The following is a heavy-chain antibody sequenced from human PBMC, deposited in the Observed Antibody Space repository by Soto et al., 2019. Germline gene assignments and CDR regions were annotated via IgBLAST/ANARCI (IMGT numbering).Heavy chain of an antibody. D-gene: IGHD6-19*01. J-gene: IGHJ4*02. CDR1: GFTFSNHW. CDR2: INSDGSTT. V-gene: IGHV3-74*01. Sequence: PGGSLRLSCAASGFTFSNHWMHWVRQAPGKGLVWVSRINSDGSTTTYAEPVKGRFTISRHNAKNTLYLQLNSLRAEDTALYYCARGYSSGPDYWGQGTLVTVSS. CDR3: ARGYSSGPDY.